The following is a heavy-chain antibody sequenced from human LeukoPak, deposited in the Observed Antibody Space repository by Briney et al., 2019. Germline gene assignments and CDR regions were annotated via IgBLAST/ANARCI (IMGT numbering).Heavy chain of an antibody. V-gene: IGHV4-4*02. CDR3: AREPRGYSYGSGY. J-gene: IGHJ4*02. Sequence: SETLSLTCAVSGGSISSSNWWSWVRQPPGKGLEWIGEIYHSGSTNYNPSLKSRVTISVDKSKNQFSLKLSSATAADTAVYYCAREPRGYSYGSGYWGQGTLVTVSS. CDR2: IYHSGST. D-gene: IGHD5-18*01. CDR1: GGSISSSNW.